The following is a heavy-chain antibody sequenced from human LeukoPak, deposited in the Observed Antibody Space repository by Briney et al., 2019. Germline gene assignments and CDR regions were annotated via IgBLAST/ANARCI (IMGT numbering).Heavy chain of an antibody. V-gene: IGHV1-69*01. Sequence: GSSVKVSCKASGGTFSSYAISWVRQAPGQGLEWMGGIIPIFGTANYAQKFQGRVTITADESTSTAYMELSSLRPEDTAVYYCASEGYGGNSDAFDIWGQGTMVTVSS. CDR3: ASEGYGGNSDAFDI. J-gene: IGHJ3*02. CDR2: IIPIFGTA. D-gene: IGHD4-23*01. CDR1: GGTFSSYA.